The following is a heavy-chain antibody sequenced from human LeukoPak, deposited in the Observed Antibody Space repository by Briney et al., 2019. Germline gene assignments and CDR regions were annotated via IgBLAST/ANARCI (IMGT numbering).Heavy chain of an antibody. CDR3: TSSYGMDV. V-gene: IGHV3-49*04. CDR1: GFTFGDYA. Sequence: GGSLRVSCTASGFTFGDYAMSWVRQAPGKGLEWVGFIRSKAYGGTTEYAASVKGRFTISRDDSKSIAYLQMNSLKTEDTAVYYCTSSYGMDVWGQGTTVTVSS. J-gene: IGHJ6*02. CDR2: IRSKAYGGTT.